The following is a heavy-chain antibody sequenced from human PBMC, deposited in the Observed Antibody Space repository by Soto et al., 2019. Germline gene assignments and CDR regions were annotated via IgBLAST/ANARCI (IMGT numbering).Heavy chain of an antibody. J-gene: IGHJ4*02. V-gene: IGHV1-3*01. CDR3: TRGVDGYNVYDY. CDR1: GYTFTSYA. CDR2: INAGNGNT. D-gene: IGHD5-12*01. Sequence: ASVKVSCKASGYTFTSYAMHWVRQAPGQRLEWMGWINAGNGNTKYSQKFQGRVTITRDTSASTAYMELSSLRSKDTAVYYCTRGVDGYNVYDYWGQGTLVTVSS.